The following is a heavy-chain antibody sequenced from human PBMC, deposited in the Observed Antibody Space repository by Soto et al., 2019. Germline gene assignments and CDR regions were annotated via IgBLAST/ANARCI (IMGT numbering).Heavy chain of an antibody. CDR1: GFTFPRSA. CDR3: AAAYCGGDCYSSSGAFDI. V-gene: IGHV1-58*01. Sequence: SVKVACKASGFTFPRSAVQWVRQARGQRLEWIGWIVVGSGNTNYAQKFQERVTITRDMSTSTAYMELSSLRSEDTAVYYCAAAYCGGDCYSSSGAFDIWGQGTMVTVSS. J-gene: IGHJ3*02. CDR2: IVVGSGNT. D-gene: IGHD2-21*02.